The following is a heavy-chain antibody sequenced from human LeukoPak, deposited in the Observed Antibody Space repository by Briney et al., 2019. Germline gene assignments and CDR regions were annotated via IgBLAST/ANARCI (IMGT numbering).Heavy chain of an antibody. D-gene: IGHD6-19*01. V-gene: IGHV3-7*01. CDR1: GFTFSNDW. Sequence: PGGSLRLSCAASGFTFSNDWMSWVRQPPGKGLEWVANVRQDGSETYYVDSVKGRFTISRDNTKNSLYLQMNSLRAEDTAVYYCARPPYSGGWYLMFWGQGTLVTVSS. J-gene: IGHJ4*02. CDR2: VRQDGSET. CDR3: ARPPYSGGWYLMF.